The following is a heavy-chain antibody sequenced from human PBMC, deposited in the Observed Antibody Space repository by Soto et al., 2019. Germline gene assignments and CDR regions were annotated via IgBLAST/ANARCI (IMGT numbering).Heavy chain of an antibody. D-gene: IGHD3-22*01. J-gene: IGHJ3*02. V-gene: IGHV3-30-3*01. CDR2: ISYDGSNK. CDR3: ARGDYYDTSGPFSDAFXI. Sequence: EWVAVISYDGSNKYYADSLKGRFTMSRDNAKNSLYLQMNGLRADDTAVYYCARGDYYDTSGPFSDAFXIXXXGT.